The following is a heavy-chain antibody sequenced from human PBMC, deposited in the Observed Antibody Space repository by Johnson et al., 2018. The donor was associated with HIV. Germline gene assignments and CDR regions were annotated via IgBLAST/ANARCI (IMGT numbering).Heavy chain of an antibody. CDR3: ARMTVTSPGFFDI. CDR1: GFTFSSYA. D-gene: IGHD4-17*01. V-gene: IGHV3-30-3*01. J-gene: IGHJ3*02. Sequence: QVQLVESGGGVVQPGRSLRLSCAASGFTFSSYAMHWVRQAQGKGLEWVAVMSYDGSNKYYADSVKGRFTISRDNSKNTLYLQMNSLRAEDTAVYYCARMTVTSPGFFDIWGQGTMVTVSS. CDR2: MSYDGSNK.